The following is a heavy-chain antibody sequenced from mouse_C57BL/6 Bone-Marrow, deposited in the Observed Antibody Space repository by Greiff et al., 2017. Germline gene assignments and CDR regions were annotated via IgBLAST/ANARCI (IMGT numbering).Heavy chain of an antibody. CDR2: IDPANGNT. CDR1: GFNIKNTY. J-gene: IGHJ3*01. V-gene: IGHV14-3*01. Sequence: EVQRVESVAELVRPGASVKLSCTASGFNIKNTYMHWVKQRPEQGLEWIGRIDPANGNTKYAPKFPGKANITADTSSNPAYLQLSSLTSEDTAIDYCASPLTYYDRYWYAGWGQGTLVTVSA. CDR3: ASPLTYYDRYWYAG. D-gene: IGHD2-4*01.